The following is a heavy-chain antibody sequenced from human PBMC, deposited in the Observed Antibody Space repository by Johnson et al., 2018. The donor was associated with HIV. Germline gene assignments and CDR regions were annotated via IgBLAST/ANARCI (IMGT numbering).Heavy chain of an antibody. Sequence: EVLLLESGGGVAQPGRSLRLSCAATGFTLSRYDMHWVRQAPGKGLEWVSAISGSGGSTYYADSVKGRFTISRDNSKNTLYLQMNSLRAEDTAVYYCAKTVRQWLVRNDAFDIWGQGTMVTVSS. D-gene: IGHD6-19*01. CDR1: GFTLSRYD. CDR2: ISGSGGST. V-gene: IGHV3-23*01. J-gene: IGHJ3*02. CDR3: AKTVRQWLVRNDAFDI.